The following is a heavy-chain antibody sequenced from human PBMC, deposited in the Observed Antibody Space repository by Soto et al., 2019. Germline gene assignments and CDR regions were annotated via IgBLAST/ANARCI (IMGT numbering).Heavy chain of an antibody. CDR1: GFTFSSYG. D-gene: IGHD3-22*01. CDR3: ARDRGDDYYDSSGYQDY. Sequence: GGSLRLSCAASGFTFSSYGMHWVRQAPGKGLEWVAVIWYDGSNKYYADSVKGRFTISRDNSKNTLYLQMNSLRAEDTAVYYCARDRGDDYYDSSGYQDYWGQGTLVTVSS. CDR2: IWYDGSNK. J-gene: IGHJ4*02. V-gene: IGHV3-33*01.